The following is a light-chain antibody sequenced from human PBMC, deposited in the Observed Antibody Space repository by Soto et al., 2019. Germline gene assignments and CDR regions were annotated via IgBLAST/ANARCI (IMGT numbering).Light chain of an antibody. Sequence: QSALTQPASVSGSPGQSITISCTGTSSDVGGYDYVSWYQHHPGRAPKLMIYDVSNRPSGVSNRFSGAKSDNTASLTISGLQAEDEADYYCSSYTSGSTYVFGTGTKVIAL. CDR2: DVS. CDR3: SSYTSGSTYV. V-gene: IGLV2-14*01. J-gene: IGLJ1*01. CDR1: SSDVGGYDY.